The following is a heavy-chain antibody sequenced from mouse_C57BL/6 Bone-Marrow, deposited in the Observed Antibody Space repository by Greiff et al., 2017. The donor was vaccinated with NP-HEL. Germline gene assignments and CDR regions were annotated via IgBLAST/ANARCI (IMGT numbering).Heavy chain of an antibody. D-gene: IGHD1-1*01. CDR2: ISSGGSYT. CDR1: GFTFSSSG. J-gene: IGHJ4*01. V-gene: IGHV5-6*01. CDR3: ARHEEEYGSGYYYAMDY. Sequence: EVKLVESGGDLVKPGGSLKLSCAASGFTFSSSGMSWVRQTPDKRLEWVATISSGGSYTYYPDSVKGRITLTRDNAKNTLYLQMSSLKSEDTAMYYCARHEEEYGSGYYYAMDYWGQGTSVTVSS.